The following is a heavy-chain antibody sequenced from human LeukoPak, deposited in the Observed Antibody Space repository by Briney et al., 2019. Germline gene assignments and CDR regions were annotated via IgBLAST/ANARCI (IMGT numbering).Heavy chain of an antibody. V-gene: IGHV3-23*05. Sequence: GGSLRLSCAASGISFSSYGMSWVRQAPGKGLEWVSTLSSTGTTFYAGSVEGRFTISRANSENTLYLQMDSLRAADTALYYCARVGYSSSWIFFNFWGQGTLVTVSS. CDR1: GISFSSYG. CDR3: ARVGYSSSWIFFNF. D-gene: IGHD6-13*01. J-gene: IGHJ4*02. CDR2: LSSTGTT.